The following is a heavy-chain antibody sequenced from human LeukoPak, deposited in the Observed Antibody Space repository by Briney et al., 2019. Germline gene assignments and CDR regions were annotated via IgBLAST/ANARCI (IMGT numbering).Heavy chain of an antibody. D-gene: IGHD3-3*01. CDR3: ARVHGYYDFWSGYVSWFDP. CDR1: GYTFTSYD. J-gene: IGHJ5*02. Sequence: ASVKVSCXASGYTFTSYDINWVRQATGQGLEWMGWMNPNSGNTGYAKKFQGRVTITRNTSISTAYMELSSLRSEDTAVYYCARVHGYYDFWSGYVSWFDPWGQGTLVTVSS. V-gene: IGHV1-8*01. CDR2: MNPNSGNT.